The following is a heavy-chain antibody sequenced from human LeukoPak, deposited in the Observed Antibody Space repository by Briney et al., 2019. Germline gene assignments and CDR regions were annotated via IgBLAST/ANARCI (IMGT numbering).Heavy chain of an antibody. D-gene: IGHD3-22*01. Sequence: GGSLRLSCVASGFTFSSRDWMTWVRQAPGKGLEWVANIKQDGSEKNYVDSVKGRFTISRDNAKNSLYLQMNSLRAEDTAVYYCARDLYYYDSSGYSPLWGQGTLVTVSS. CDR1: GFTFSSRDW. V-gene: IGHV3-7*01. CDR3: ARDLYYYDSSGYSPL. J-gene: IGHJ4*02. CDR2: IKQDGSEK.